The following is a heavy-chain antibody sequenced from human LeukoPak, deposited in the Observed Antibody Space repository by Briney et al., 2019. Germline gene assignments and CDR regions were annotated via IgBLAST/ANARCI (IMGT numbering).Heavy chain of an antibody. J-gene: IGHJ3*02. CDR1: GFTFSNAW. Sequence: GGSLRLSCAASGFTFSNAWMSWVRQAPGKGLERVGRIKSKTDGGATDYTAPVKGRFTISRDDSKNTLYLQMNSLKTEDTAVYYCTTGRDSSGYYSAYDAFDIWGQGTMVTVSS. V-gene: IGHV3-15*01. CDR2: IKSKTDGGAT. CDR3: TTGRDSSGYYSAYDAFDI. D-gene: IGHD3-22*01.